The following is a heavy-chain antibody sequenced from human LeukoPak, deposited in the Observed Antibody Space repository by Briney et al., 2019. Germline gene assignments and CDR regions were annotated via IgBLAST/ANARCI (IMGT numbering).Heavy chain of an antibody. CDR3: ARFLGSDYGGNGPYFDY. D-gene: IGHD4-23*01. V-gene: IGHV4-59*12. CDR2: IFYSGAT. J-gene: IGHJ4*02. Sequence: SETLSLTCTVSGGSMINYFWSWIRQPPGEGLEWIGYIFYSGATRYNPSLESRVSISVDTSKNQFSLRLSSVTAADTAVYYCARFLGSDYGGNGPYFDYWGQGTLVTVSS. CDR1: GGSMINYF.